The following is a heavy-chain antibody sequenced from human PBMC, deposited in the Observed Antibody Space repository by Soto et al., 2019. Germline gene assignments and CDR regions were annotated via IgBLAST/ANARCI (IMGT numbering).Heavy chain of an antibody. Sequence: GGSLRLSCAASGFTLDDYTMHWVRQAPGKGLEWVSGVGWNGGDIVYADSVKGRFTVSRDNTKNSLYLEVNSLRAEDTAIYYCAKDRTVVVPVSTSYFHYYGLDVWGQGTTVTVSS. J-gene: IGHJ6*02. V-gene: IGHV3-9*01. CDR1: GFTLDDYT. D-gene: IGHD2-2*01. CDR3: AKDRTVVVPVSTSYFHYYGLDV. CDR2: VGWNGGDI.